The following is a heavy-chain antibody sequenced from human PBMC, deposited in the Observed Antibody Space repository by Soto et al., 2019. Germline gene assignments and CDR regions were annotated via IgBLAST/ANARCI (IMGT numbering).Heavy chain of an antibody. V-gene: IGHV3-30*04. CDR2: ISDDGRNT. Sequence: QVQLVESGGGVVQPGRSLRLSCAASGFSFSSYSMHWVRQAPGKGLEWVAVISDDGRNTHYADSVKGRCTISRDSSKNTLFVQMNSLRTEDTAVYYCAREVLTGSNFYYGMDVWGQGTTVTVSS. D-gene: IGHD3-9*01. CDR1: GFSFSSYS. CDR3: AREVLTGSNFYYGMDV. J-gene: IGHJ6*02.